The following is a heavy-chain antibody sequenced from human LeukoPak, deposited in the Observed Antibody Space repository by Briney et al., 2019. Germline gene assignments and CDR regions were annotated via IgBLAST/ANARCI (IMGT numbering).Heavy chain of an antibody. D-gene: IGHD6-19*01. CDR2: IYSGGST. V-gene: IGHV3-53*01. CDR1: GFTVSINY. CDR3: ARAQWRTFSYYYMDV. J-gene: IGHJ6*03. Sequence: GGSLRLSCAASGFTVSINYMSWVRKPPGKGLEWISVIYSGGSTHYADSVRGRFTISRDDSKNTLYLQMNSLRAEDADIYYCARAQWRTFSYYYMDVWGKGTTVTVSS.